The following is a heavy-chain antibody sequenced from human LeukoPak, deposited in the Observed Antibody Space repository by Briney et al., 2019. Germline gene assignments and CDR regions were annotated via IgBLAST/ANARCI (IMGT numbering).Heavy chain of an antibody. V-gene: IGHV3-11*04. CDR1: GFTFSDYY. CDR3: ASPPLAGGDAFDI. Sequence: GGSLRLCCAASGFTFSDYYMSWIRQAPGKGLGWVSYISSSGTPIYYADSVKGRFTISRYNAKNSLYLQMNSLRAEDTAVYYCASPPLAGGDAFDIWGQGTMVTVSS. J-gene: IGHJ3*02. CDR2: ISSSGTPI. D-gene: IGHD1-26*01.